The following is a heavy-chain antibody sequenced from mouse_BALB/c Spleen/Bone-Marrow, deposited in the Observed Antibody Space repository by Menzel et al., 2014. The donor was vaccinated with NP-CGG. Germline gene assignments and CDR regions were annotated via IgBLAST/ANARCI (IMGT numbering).Heavy chain of an antibody. CDR1: GFSLTSYG. J-gene: IGHJ2*01. CDR2: IWRGGST. CDR3: AKRGNYGYFDY. Sequence: QVHLQQPGPSLVQPSQSLSLTCTVSGFSLTSYGVHWVRQSPGKGLEWLGEIWRGGSTDYNAAFMSRLSSTKDNSKSQVFFKMNSLQADDTAIYYSAKRGNYGYFDYWGQGTTLTVSS. D-gene: IGHD2-1*01. V-gene: IGHV2-5-1*01.